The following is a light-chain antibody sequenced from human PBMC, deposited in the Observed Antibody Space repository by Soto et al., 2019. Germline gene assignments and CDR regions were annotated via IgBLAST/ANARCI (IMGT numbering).Light chain of an antibody. J-gene: IGKJ1*01. CDR3: QQRSNWPREWT. CDR2: DAS. Sequence: EIVLTQSPATLSLSPGERATLSCRASQSVSSYLAWYQQKPGQAPRLLIYDASNRATGIPARFSGSGSGTDFTLTISSLEPEDFAVYYCQQRSNWPREWTFGQGTKVAIK. CDR1: QSVSSY. V-gene: IGKV3-11*01.